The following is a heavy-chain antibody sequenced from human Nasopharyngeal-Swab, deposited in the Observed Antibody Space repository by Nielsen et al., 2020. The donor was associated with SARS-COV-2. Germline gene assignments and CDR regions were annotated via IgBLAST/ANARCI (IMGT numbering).Heavy chain of an antibody. D-gene: IGHD2-2*01. J-gene: IGHJ3*01. CDR3: AEDPPPSPADAFDF. Sequence: SETLSLTCIVSGRSISSYFWSWIRRLPGKGLEWIGYISHSGITDYNPSFQSRATISIDTSRNHSSLKLTSVTAADTAVYYCAEDPPPSPADAFDFWGQGTFITVSS. CDR1: GRSISSYF. CDR2: ISHSGIT. V-gene: IGHV4-59*01.